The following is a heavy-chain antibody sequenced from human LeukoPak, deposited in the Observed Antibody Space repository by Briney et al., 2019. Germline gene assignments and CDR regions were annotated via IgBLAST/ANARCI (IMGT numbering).Heavy chain of an antibody. CDR1: GYSFTNYW. J-gene: IGHJ4*02. CDR2: IYPGDSDT. D-gene: IGHD3-22*01. V-gene: IGHV5-51*01. Sequence: GESLQISCKGSGYSFTNYWIGWVRQMPGKGLEWMGIIYPGDSDTRYSPSFQGQVTISADKSISTAYLQWSNLKASDTAMYYCARQPHYYDSSGYYLFDYWGQGTLVTVSS. CDR3: ARQPHYYDSSGYYLFDY.